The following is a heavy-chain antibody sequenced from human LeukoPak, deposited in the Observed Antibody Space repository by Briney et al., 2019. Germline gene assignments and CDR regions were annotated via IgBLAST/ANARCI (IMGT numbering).Heavy chain of an antibody. V-gene: IGHV3-23*01. CDR3: AKGRPSYYYDSSGTHAFDI. Sequence: PGGSLRLSCAASGFTFSSYAMSWVRQAPGKGLEWVSAISGSGGSTYYADSVKGRFTISRDNSKNTLYLQMNSLRAEDTAVYYCAKGRPSYYYDSSGTHAFDIWGHGTMVTVSS. CDR1: GFTFSSYA. J-gene: IGHJ3*02. CDR2: ISGSGGST. D-gene: IGHD3-22*01.